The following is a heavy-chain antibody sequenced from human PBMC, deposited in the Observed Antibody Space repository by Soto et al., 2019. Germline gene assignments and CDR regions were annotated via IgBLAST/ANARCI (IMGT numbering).Heavy chain of an antibody. CDR1: GFTFSSYG. CDR2: IWYDGSNR. V-gene: IGHV3-33*01. CDR3: SRVGESYDFWSGSPDL. Sequence: QVQLVESGGGVVQPGRSLRLSCAASGFTFSSYGMHWVRQAPGKGLEWVAVIWYDGSNRYYADSVKGRFTISRDNSKNTLYLYMNSLRAEDTDVSYCSRVGESYDFWSGSPDLWGQGTMVTVSS. D-gene: IGHD3-3*01. J-gene: IGHJ5*02.